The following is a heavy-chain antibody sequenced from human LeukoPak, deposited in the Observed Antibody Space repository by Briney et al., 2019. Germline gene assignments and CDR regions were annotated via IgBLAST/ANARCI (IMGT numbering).Heavy chain of an antibody. CDR1: GDSVSSNSAA. Sequence: SQTLSLTCAISGDSVSSNSAAWNWIRQSPSRGLEWLGRTYYRSKWYNDYAVSVKSRITINPDTSKNQFSLQLNSVTPEDTAVYYCARGNYYDSSAPNGMDVWGQGTTATVSS. CDR2: TYYRSKWYN. V-gene: IGHV6-1*01. D-gene: IGHD3-22*01. CDR3: ARGNYYDSSAPNGMDV. J-gene: IGHJ6*02.